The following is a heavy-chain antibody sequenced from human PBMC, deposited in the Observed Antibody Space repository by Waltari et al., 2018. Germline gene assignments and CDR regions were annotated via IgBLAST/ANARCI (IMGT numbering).Heavy chain of an antibody. J-gene: IGHJ4*02. V-gene: IGHV3-30*18. D-gene: IGHD6-13*01. CDR2: ISYDGSNK. Sequence: VRQAPGKGLEWVAVISYDGSNKYYADSVKGRFTISRDNSKNTLYLQMNSLRAEDTAVYYCAKDGDYSSWYMLVDYWGQGTLVTVSS. CDR3: AKDGDYSSWYMLVDY.